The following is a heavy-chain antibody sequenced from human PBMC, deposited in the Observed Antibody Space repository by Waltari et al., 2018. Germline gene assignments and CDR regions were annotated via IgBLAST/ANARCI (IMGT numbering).Heavy chain of an antibody. D-gene: IGHD2-15*01. J-gene: IGHJ4*02. CDR2: IYTSGST. CDR3: AREGGPAVFDY. CDR1: GGSISSGSYY. Sequence: QVQLQESGPGLVKPSQTLSLTCTVSGGSISSGSYYWSWIRQPAGKGLEWIGRIYTSGSTNYNPSLKRRVTISVDTSKNQFSLKLSSVTAADTAVYYCAREGGPAVFDYWGQGTLVTVSS. V-gene: IGHV4-61*02.